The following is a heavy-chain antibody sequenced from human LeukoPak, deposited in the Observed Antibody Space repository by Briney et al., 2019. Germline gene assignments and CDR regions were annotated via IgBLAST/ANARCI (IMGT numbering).Heavy chain of an antibody. Sequence: GGSLRLSCAASGFTFSSYWMSSVRQAPGKGLEWVATIKHAGSETFYVDSVKGRFTISKDNAKNSLYLQMNSLRAEDSSVYYCARPADSSSFTPPDYWGQGTLVTVSS. CDR1: GFTFSSYW. V-gene: IGHV3-7*01. CDR2: IKHAGSET. J-gene: IGHJ4*02. CDR3: ARPADSSSFTPPDY. D-gene: IGHD6-13*01.